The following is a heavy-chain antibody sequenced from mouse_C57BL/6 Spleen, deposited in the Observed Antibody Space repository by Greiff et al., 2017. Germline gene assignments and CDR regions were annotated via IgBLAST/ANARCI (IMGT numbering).Heavy chain of an antibody. CDR1: GFTFSSYA. CDR3: ARNYDRPLFAY. J-gene: IGHJ3*01. V-gene: IGHV5-4*01. Sequence: EVQLQESGGGLVKPGGSPKLSCAASGFTFSSYAMSWVRQTPEKRLEWVATISDGGSYTYYPDNVKGRFTISRDNAKNNLYLQRSHLKSEDTAMYYCARNYDRPLFAYWGQGTLVTVSA. CDR2: ISDGGSYT. D-gene: IGHD2-4*01.